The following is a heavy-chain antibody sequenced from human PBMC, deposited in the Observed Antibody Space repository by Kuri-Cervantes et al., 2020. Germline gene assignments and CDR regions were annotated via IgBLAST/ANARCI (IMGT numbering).Heavy chain of an antibody. CDR1: GFTFDSYT. CDR2: IRSVGTT. CDR3: ARGSNYYDSSGYYSAYAFDI. D-gene: IGHD3-22*01. Sequence: GGSLRLSCAASGFTFDSYTMSWVRQAPGKGLEWVSSIRSVGTTFYAVSVKGRFIISRDNSRNTLYLQMNSLRAEDTAVYYCARGSNYYDSSGYYSAYAFDIWGQGTLVTVPS. V-gene: IGHV3-53*05. J-gene: IGHJ4*02.